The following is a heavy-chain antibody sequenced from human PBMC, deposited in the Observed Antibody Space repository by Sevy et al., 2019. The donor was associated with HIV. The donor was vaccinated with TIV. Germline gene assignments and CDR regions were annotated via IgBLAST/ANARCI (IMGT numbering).Heavy chain of an antibody. D-gene: IGHD1-26*01. CDR1: GFTFSSYA. CDR2: ISGSGGST. CDR3: AKDRAISSGSIQGFDY. V-gene: IGHV3-23*01. Sequence: GGSLRLSCAASGFTFSSYAMSWVRQAPGKGLEWVSAISGSGGSTYYADSVKGRFTISRDNSKNTLYLQMNSLRAEDTAVYYCAKDRAISSGSIQGFDYWGQGTLVTVSS. J-gene: IGHJ4*02.